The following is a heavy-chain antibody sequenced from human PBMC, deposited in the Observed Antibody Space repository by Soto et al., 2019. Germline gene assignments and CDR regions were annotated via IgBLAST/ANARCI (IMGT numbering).Heavy chain of an antibody. CDR3: ARLIAAAAFDY. Sequence: ETLSLTCTVSGASINNYYWAWIRQAPGKGLEWIGYVHYTGSTNYNPSLKSRVAMSIDSSKMQISLNLTSVTSADTAVYYCARLIAAAAFDYWGQGALVTVSS. D-gene: IGHD6-13*01. J-gene: IGHJ4*02. CDR2: VHYTGST. V-gene: IGHV4-59*01. CDR1: GASINNYY.